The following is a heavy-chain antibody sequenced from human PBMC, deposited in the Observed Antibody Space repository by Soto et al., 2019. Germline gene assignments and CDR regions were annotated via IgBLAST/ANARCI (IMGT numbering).Heavy chain of an antibody. V-gene: IGHV4-59*08. CDR1: GGSISSYY. D-gene: IGHD6-19*01. CDR3: ARQALDSSGWADAFEI. Sequence: SETLSLTCTVSGGSISSYYWSWIRQPPGKGLEWIGYIYYSGSTNYNPSLKSRVTISVDTSKNQFSLKLSSVTAADTAVYYCARQALDSSGWADAFEIWGEGTMVTVSS. CDR2: IYYSGST. J-gene: IGHJ3*02.